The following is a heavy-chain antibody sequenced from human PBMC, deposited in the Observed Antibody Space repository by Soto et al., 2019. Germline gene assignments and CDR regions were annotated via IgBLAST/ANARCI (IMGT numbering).Heavy chain of an antibody. J-gene: IGHJ6*02. CDR1: GGSISSYY. CDR3: ARDLEGSGSYPYYYGMDV. D-gene: IGHD3-10*01. Sequence: SETLSLTCTVSGGSISSYYWSWIRQPPGKGLEWIGYIYYSGSTNYNPSLKSRVTISVDTSRNQFSLKLSSVTAADTAVYYCARDLEGSGSYPYYYGMDVWGQGTTVTVSS. V-gene: IGHV4-59*01. CDR2: IYYSGST.